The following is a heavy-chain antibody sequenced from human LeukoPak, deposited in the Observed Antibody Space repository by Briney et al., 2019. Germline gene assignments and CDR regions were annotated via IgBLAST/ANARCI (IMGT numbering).Heavy chain of an antibody. CDR3: ARAWEGDYFDY. V-gene: IGHV1-18*01. CDR2: ISAYNGNT. CDR1: GYTFTSSG. Sequence: ASVKVSCKASGYTFTSSGITWVRQVPGQGLEWMGWISAYNGNTNYAQKLQGRVTMTTDTPTSTAYMELRSLRSDDTAVYYCARAWEGDYFDYWGQGTLVTVSS. J-gene: IGHJ4*02. D-gene: IGHD1-26*01.